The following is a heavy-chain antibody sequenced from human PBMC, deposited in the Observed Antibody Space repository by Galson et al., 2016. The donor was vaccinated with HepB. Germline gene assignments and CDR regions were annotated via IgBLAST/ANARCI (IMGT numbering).Heavy chain of an antibody. CDR3: ANGRDPLHFRGQGQSDP. V-gene: IGHV1-69*13. Sequence: SVKVSCKASGSPFSTYSISWVRQVPGQGLEWMGGIIPIFGTVNYAQKLQDRLTISADESTSTAYMELRSLRSEDSAVYFCANGRDPLHFRGQGQSDPWGQGTLVIVSS. J-gene: IGHJ5*02. CDR2: IIPIFGTV. CDR1: GSPFSTYS. D-gene: IGHD3-10*01.